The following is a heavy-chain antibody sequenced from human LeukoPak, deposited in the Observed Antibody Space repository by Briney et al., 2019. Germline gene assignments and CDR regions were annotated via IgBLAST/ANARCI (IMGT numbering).Heavy chain of an antibody. CDR3: ARENFIAVAGSGYYYYYMDV. J-gene: IGHJ6*03. CDR1: GYTFTGYY. V-gene: IGHV1-2*02. D-gene: IGHD6-19*01. Sequence: ASVKVSCKASGYTFTGYYMHWVRQAPGQGLEWMGWINPNSGGTNYAQKFQGRVTMTRDTSISTAYMELSRLRSDDTAVYYCARENFIAVAGSGYYYYYMDVWGKGTTVTVSS. CDR2: INPNSGGT.